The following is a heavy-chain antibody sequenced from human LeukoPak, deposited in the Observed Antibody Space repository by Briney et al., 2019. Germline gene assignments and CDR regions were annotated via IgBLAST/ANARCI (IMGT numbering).Heavy chain of an antibody. CDR3: ATYSILNAREFRY. CDR2: VQHIGGET. D-gene: IGHD4-11*01. Sequence: GGSLRLSCAGSGFTFSNSWMGWVRQAPGKGLEWVANVQHIGGETYYVDSVKGRFTVSRDNAKNSVYLQMNSLGADDTAVYYCATYSILNAREFRYWGQGTLVTVTS. CDR1: GFTFSNSW. V-gene: IGHV3-7*01. J-gene: IGHJ1*01.